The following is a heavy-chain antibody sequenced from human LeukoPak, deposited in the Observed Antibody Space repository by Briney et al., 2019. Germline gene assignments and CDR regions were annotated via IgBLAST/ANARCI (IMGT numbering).Heavy chain of an antibody. CDR3: ASIALGDT. CDR2: IKEDGSEN. J-gene: IGHJ5*02. D-gene: IGHD7-27*01. CDR1: EFTFSSYW. Sequence: PGGSLRLSCEASEFTFSSYWMSWVRQAPGKGLEWVATIKEDGSENFYVDSVKGRFTISRDNAKNSLYLQMNSLRAEDTAVYYCASIALGDTWGQGTLVTVSS. V-gene: IGHV3-7*01.